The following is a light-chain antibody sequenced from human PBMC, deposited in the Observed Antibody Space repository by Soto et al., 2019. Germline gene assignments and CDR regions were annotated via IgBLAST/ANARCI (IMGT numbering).Light chain of an antibody. CDR1: SYDVGAYNY. CDR3: NSYTIASTWV. Sequence: QSALTQPASVSGSPGQSITISCTGTSYDVGAYNYVSWYQQHPGKAPKLMISEVSNRPSGISNRFSGSKSGNTASLTISGLQGEYEADYYCNSYTIASTWVFGGGTKVTVL. CDR2: EVS. V-gene: IGLV2-14*01. J-gene: IGLJ3*02.